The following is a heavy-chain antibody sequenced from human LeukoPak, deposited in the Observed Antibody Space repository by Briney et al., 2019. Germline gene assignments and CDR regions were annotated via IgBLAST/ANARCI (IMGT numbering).Heavy chain of an antibody. J-gene: IGHJ4*02. CDR1: GGTFSGYA. V-gene: IGHV1-69*05. CDR2: IIPIFGTP. CDR3: AASMVTFGGIIDYYFDY. D-gene: IGHD3-16*02. Sequence: GASVKVSCKASGGTFSGYAINWVRQAPGQGLEWMGKIIPIFGTPNYAQKFQGRVTITTDESAGTAYMELSSLRSEDTALYYCAASMVTFGGIIDYYFDYWGQGTLVTVSS.